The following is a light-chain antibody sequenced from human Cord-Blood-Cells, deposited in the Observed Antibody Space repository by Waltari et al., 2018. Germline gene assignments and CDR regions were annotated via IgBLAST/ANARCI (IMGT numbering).Light chain of an antibody. CDR2: DVS. J-gene: IGLJ1*01. CDR1: SSDVGGYTY. V-gene: IGLV2-14*03. CDR3: SSYTSSSTLNYV. Sequence: QSALTQPASVSGSPGQSITISCPGTSSDVGGYTYVSVYQQHPGKAPKRMIYDVSNRPSGVSNLFVGSKSGNTASLTISGLHAEDEADYYCSSYTSSSTLNYVFGTGTKVTVL.